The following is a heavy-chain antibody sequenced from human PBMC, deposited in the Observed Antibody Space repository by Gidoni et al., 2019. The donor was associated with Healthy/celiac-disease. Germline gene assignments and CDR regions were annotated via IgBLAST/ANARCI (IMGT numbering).Heavy chain of an antibody. CDR2: NT. CDR3: ARGRGDSSGWYRRWYFQH. J-gene: IGHJ1*01. D-gene: IGHD6-19*01. V-gene: IGHV4-34*01. Sequence: NTNYNPYLKSRVTISVDTSKNQFSLKLSTVTAADTAVYYFARGRGDSSGWYRRWYFQHWGQGTLVTVSS.